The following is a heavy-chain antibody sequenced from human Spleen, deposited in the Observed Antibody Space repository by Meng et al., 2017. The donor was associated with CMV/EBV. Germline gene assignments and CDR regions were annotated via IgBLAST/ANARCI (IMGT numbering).Heavy chain of an antibody. D-gene: IGHD3-10*02. J-gene: IGHJ4*02. CDR2: IRHDGTTK. Sequence: GGSLRLSCAASGFTFDNYGMHWVRQTPGKGLEWVAFIRHDGTTKFYGDSVKGRFTISRDNSKNTLSLQMSSLRGEDTAVYYCANIFGDFDYWGQGTLVTVSS. CDR3: ANIFGDFDY. CDR1: GFTFDNYG. V-gene: IGHV3-30*02.